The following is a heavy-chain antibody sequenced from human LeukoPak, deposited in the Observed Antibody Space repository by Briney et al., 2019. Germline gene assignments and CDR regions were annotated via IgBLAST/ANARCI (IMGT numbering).Heavy chain of an antibody. CDR1: GGSISSYY. J-gene: IGHJ6*02. Sequence: SETLSLTCTVSGGSISSYYWSWIRQPPGKGLEWIGYIYYSGSTNYNPSLKSRVTISVDTSKNQFSLKLSSVTAADTAVYYCARGERGYSYGKGGYYYGMDVWGQGTTVTVSS. V-gene: IGHV4-59*01. CDR3: ARGERGYSYGKGGYYYGMDV. D-gene: IGHD5-18*01. CDR2: IYYSGST.